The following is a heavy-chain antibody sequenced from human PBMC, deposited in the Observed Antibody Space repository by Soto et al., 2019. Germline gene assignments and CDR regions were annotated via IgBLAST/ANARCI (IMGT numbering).Heavy chain of an antibody. D-gene: IGHD3-22*01. Sequence: SLTCTVSGGSISSYYWSWIRQPPGKGLEWIGYIYYSGSTNYNPSLKSRVTISVDTSKNQFSLKLSSVTAADTAVYYCARDYYDSSGYYGFDYWGQGTLVTV. CDR1: GGSISSYY. J-gene: IGHJ4*02. V-gene: IGHV4-59*01. CDR2: IYYSGST. CDR3: ARDYYDSSGYYGFDY.